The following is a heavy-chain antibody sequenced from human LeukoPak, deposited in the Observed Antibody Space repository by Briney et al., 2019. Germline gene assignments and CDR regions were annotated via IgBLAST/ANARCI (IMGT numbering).Heavy chain of an antibody. J-gene: IGHJ5*02. CDR2: ISSDGVIT. CDR3: ARDLGGYSTDWFDP. Sequence: GGSLRLSCAASGFTFSDYPIHWVRQAPGKGLEYISGISSDGVITYYANSVKGRFTISRDNSKNTLYLQMNSLRAEDTAVYYCARDLGGYSTDWFDPWGQGTLVTVSS. D-gene: IGHD2-15*01. CDR1: GFTFSDYP. V-gene: IGHV3-64*01.